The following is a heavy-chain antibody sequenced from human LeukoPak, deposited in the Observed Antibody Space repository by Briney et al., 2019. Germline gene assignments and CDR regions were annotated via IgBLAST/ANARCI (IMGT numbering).Heavy chain of an antibody. V-gene: IGHV1-46*01. D-gene: IGHD3-3*01. CDR3: ARVDDTYYDFWSGYSTFDY. J-gene: IGHJ4*02. CDR1: GYTFTSYY. Sequence: ASVKVSCKASGYTFTSYYMHWVRQAPGQGLEWMGIINPSGGSTSCAQKFQGRVTITADKSTSTAYMELSSLRSEDTAVYYCARVDDTYYDFWSGYSTFDYWGQGTLVTVSS. CDR2: INPSGGST.